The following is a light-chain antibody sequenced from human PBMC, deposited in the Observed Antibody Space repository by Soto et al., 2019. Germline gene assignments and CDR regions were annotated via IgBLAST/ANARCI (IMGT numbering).Light chain of an antibody. J-gene: IGLJ1*01. Sequence: QSALTQPRSVSGSPGQSVTISCTGTSNDVGGYDYVSWYQQYPGKAPTYILYDVTKRPSGVPDRFSGSKSGTSASLAITGLQAEDEADYYCQSYDNRLSAYVFGTGTKVTVL. CDR1: SNDVGGYDY. CDR3: QSYDNRLSAYV. V-gene: IGLV2-11*01. CDR2: DVT.